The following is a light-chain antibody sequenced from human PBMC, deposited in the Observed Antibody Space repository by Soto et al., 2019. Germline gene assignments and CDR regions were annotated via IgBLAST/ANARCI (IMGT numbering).Light chain of an antibody. CDR1: QSLRGW. CDR2: DAS. J-gene: IGKJ5*01. CDR3: QQYITYST. V-gene: IGKV1-5*01. Sequence: DIQMTQSPSTLSSSVGDRVTITGRASQSLRGWLAWYQQRPGKAPKALIYDASTLASGVPSRFNGGGSGTEFTLTISSLQPDDFATYYCQQYITYSTFGQGTRLEIK.